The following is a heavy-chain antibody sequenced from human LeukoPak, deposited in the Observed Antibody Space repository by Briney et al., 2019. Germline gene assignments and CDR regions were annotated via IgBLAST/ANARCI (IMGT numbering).Heavy chain of an antibody. CDR1: GFTFSSYW. D-gene: IGHD2-2*01. V-gene: IGHV3-48*04. CDR2: ISSSSSTI. CDR3: AKGQYCSSTSCYDYYFGY. J-gene: IGHJ4*02. Sequence: GGSLRLSCAASGFTFSSYWMSWVRQAPGKGLEWVSYISSSSSTIYYADSVKGRFTISRDNSKNSLYLQMNSLRAEDTALYYCAKGQYCSSTSCYDYYFGYWGQGTLVTVSS.